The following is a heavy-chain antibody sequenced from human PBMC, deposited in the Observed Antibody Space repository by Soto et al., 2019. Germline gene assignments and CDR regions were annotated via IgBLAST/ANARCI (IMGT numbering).Heavy chain of an antibody. D-gene: IGHD3-10*01. Sequence: SQTLSLTCAISGDSVSSNSAAWNWIRQSPSRGLEWLGRTYYKSKWYNDYAVSVKSRITIRPDTSKNQFPLQLNSVTPEDTAVYYCTREGVTMIRGIIYDYYGMDVWGQGTTVTVSS. CDR1: GDSVSSNSAA. CDR3: TREGVTMIRGIIYDYYGMDV. V-gene: IGHV6-1*01. CDR2: TYYKSKWYN. J-gene: IGHJ6*02.